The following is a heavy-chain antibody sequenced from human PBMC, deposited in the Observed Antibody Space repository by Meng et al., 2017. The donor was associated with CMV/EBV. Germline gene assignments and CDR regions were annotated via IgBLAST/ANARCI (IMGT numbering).Heavy chain of an antibody. V-gene: IGHV1-46*01. CDR1: TFTSYD. D-gene: IGHD2-2*01. J-gene: IGHJ4*02. CDR2: INPSGGST. CDR3: ARDGDDIVVVPAAIPFDY. Sequence: TFTSYDMHWVRQAPGQGLEWMGIINPSGGSTSYAQKFQGRVTMTRDTSTSTVYMELSSLRSEDTAVYYCARDGDDIVVVPAAIPFDYWGQGTLVTVSS.